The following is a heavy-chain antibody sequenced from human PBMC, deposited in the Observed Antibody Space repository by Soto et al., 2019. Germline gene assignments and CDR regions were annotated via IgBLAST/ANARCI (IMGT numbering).Heavy chain of an antibody. CDR3: AIVRLTDYLRYAPHL. V-gene: IGHV3-23*01. J-gene: IGHJ3*01. CDR2: ISPNGDST. Sequence: EVQLLASGGGLVQPGGSLRLACAASGFTFNNYAMNWVRQAPGRGLEWVSIISPNGDSTYYADSVKGRFTISRDNSQNTVFLQMNSLRAEDTAIYFCAIVRLTDYLRYAPHLWGQGTLVTVSS. D-gene: IGHD2-8*01. CDR1: GFTFNNYA.